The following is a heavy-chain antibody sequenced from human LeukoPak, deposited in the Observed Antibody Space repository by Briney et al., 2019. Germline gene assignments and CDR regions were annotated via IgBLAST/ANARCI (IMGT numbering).Heavy chain of an antibody. CDR2: INPSGGTT. CDR3: ARGNPPYYQLDY. D-gene: IGHD3-10*01. J-gene: IGHJ4*02. CDR1: GYTFTSYY. Sequence: ASVKVSCKASGYTFTSYYMHWVRQAPGQGLEWMGIINPSGGTTSYPQKFQGRVTMTRDTSTSTVYMELSSLRSEDTAIYYCARGNPPYYQLDYWGQGTLVTVSS. V-gene: IGHV1-46*01.